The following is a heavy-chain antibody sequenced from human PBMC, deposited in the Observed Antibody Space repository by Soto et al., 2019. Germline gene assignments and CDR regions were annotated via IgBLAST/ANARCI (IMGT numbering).Heavy chain of an antibody. D-gene: IGHD3-3*01. J-gene: IGHJ4*02. Sequence: QVQLVQSGAEVKKPGASVKVSCKTSGYTFTSYDINWVRQATGQGLEWLGWMNRNTGDTGYAQKFQGRLTMTRNTSISTAYMELSSLRSEDTAVYYCARHSTLFGADYWGQGTLVTVSS. V-gene: IGHV1-8*01. CDR1: GYTFTSYD. CDR3: ARHSTLFGADY. CDR2: MNRNTGDT.